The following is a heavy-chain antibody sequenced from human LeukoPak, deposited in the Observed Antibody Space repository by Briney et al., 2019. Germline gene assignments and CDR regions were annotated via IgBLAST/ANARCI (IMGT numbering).Heavy chain of an antibody. CDR1: GFTFSSYA. Sequence: GRSLRLSCAASGFTFSSYAMHWVRQAPGKGLEWVAVISYDGSNKYYADSVKGRFTISRDNSKNTLYLQMNSLRAEDTAVYYCARDEYSSLLWGQGTLVTVSS. J-gene: IGHJ4*02. D-gene: IGHD6-6*01. CDR3: ARDEYSSLL. V-gene: IGHV3-30*04. CDR2: ISYDGSNK.